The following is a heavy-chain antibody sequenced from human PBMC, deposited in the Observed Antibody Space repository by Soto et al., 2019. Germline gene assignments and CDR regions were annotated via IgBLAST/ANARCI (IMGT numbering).Heavy chain of an antibody. CDR1: GFTFSSYG. V-gene: IGHV3-30*19. CDR2: ISYDGSNK. J-gene: IGHJ4*02. D-gene: IGHD5-18*01. Sequence: QVQLVESGGGVVQPGRSLRLSCAASGFTFSSYGIHWVRQAPGKGLEWVAFISYDGSNKYYADSVKGRFTISRDNSKNTLYLQMNSLIAEDTAVYYCARDGYSYCYSLDFWGQGTLVTVSS. CDR3: ARDGYSYCYSLDF.